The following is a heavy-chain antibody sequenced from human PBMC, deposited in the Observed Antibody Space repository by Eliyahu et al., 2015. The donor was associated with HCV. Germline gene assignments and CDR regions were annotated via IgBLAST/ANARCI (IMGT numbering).Heavy chain of an antibody. CDR2: INPDGSTT. CDR1: GFTFSTXX. CDR3: ARANPDYDYGWDV. V-gene: IGHV3-74*01. Sequence: EVQLVDSGGGLVQPGGSLRLSCAASGFTFSTXXMHWXRQPPGKGLVWVSRINPDGSTTTYADAVKGRFTISRDNAKNTLYLQMSSLRAEDMAVYYCARANPDYDYGWDVWGQGTTVTVSS. J-gene: IGHJ6*02.